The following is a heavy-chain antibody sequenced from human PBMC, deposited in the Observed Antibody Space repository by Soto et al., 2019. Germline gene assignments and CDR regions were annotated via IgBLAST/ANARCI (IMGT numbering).Heavy chain of an antibody. V-gene: IGHV3-33*01. CDR2: IWYDGSNK. CDR3: ASRWGGAFDT. Sequence: XGSLRVSCSACGVTVSSYGMHWVRQARGKGLDWVAVIWYDGSNKYYADSVKGRFTISRDNSKNTLYLQMNSLRAEDTAVYYCASRWGGAFDTWGQGTMVTVS. D-gene: IGHD3-16*01. J-gene: IGHJ3*02. CDR1: GVTVSSYG.